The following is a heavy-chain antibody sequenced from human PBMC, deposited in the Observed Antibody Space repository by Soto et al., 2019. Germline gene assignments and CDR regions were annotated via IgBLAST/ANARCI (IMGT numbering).Heavy chain of an antibody. Sequence: GGSLRLSCAASGFTFSSYVMSWVRQAPGKGLEWVANINQDGSEKYYVDSVKGRFTISRDNAKNSVYLQMNSLRSEDTAVYYCARDHFRAYGDYGSDYYGMDVWGQGTTVTVSS. D-gene: IGHD4-17*01. J-gene: IGHJ6*02. CDR1: GFTFSSYV. CDR3: ARDHFRAYGDYGSDYYGMDV. CDR2: INQDGSEK. V-gene: IGHV3-7*03.